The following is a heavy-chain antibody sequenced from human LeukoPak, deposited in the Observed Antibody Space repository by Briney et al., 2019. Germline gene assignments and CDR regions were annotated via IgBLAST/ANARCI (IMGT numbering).Heavy chain of an antibody. V-gene: IGHV3-23*01. CDR1: GSIFSNFP. D-gene: IGHD2-8*02. CDR3: AKYVLVTGADAFDI. CDR2: ISDSGGRT. J-gene: IGHJ3*02. Sequence: GGSLRLSCAASGSIFSNFPMTWVRQAPGKGLEWVSSISDSGGRTYYVDSVKGRFTISRDNSQNTLYLQMNSLRAEDTALYYCAKYVLVTGADAFDIWGQGTMVTVSS.